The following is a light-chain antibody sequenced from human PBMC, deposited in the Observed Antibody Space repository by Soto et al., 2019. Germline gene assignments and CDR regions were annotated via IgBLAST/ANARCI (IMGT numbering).Light chain of an antibody. J-gene: IGLJ1*01. Sequence: QSVLTQPRSVSGSPGQSVTISCTGTSSDVGGYNYVSWLQQHPGKAPKPIIYDVSQRPTGVPDRFSGSKSGNTASLTSSGLHAEDEAEYQCCSYAGSYTIFVFGTGTKVTVL. CDR3: CSYAGSYTIFV. CDR2: DVS. V-gene: IGLV2-11*01. CDR1: SSDVGGYNY.